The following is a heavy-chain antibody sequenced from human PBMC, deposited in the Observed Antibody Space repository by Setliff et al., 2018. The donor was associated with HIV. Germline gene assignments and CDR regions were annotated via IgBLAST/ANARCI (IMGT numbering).Heavy chain of an antibody. CDR1: GGSISSGGYS. J-gene: IGHJ6*02. CDR2: IFHSGRI. V-gene: IGHV4-30-2*01. CDR3: ARGRNSGSYFRYYYYGMDV. Sequence: PSETLSLTCAVSGGSISSGGYSWTWIRQPPGKGLEWIAYIFHSGRIYYNLTLKSRVTMSVDRSKNHLSLNVTSVTAADTAVYYCARGRNSGSYFRYYYYGMDVWGQGTTVTVSS. D-gene: IGHD1-26*01.